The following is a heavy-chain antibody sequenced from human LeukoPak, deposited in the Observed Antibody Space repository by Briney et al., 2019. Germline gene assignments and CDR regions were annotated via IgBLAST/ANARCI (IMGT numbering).Heavy chain of an antibody. CDR1: GFTFSSYG. V-gene: IGHV3-33*06. Sequence: GGSLRLSCAASGFTFSSYGMHWVRQAPGKGLEWVAVIWYDGSNKYYADSVKGRFTISRDNSKNTLYLQMNSLRAEDTAVYYCAKDGKDFWSGYSFDYWGQGTLVTVSS. CDR3: AKDGKDFWSGYSFDY. D-gene: IGHD3-3*01. CDR2: IWYDGSNK. J-gene: IGHJ4*02.